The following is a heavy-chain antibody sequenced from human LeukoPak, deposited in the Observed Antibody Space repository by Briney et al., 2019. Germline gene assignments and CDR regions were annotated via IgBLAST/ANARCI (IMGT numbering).Heavy chain of an antibody. CDR2: IYHSGST. D-gene: IGHD6-13*01. V-gene: IGHV4-30-2*01. CDR1: GGSISSGGYS. Sequence: SQTLSLTCAVSGGSISSGGYSWSWIRQPPGKGLEWIGYIYHSGSTYYNPSLKSRVTISVDRSKNQFSLKLSSVTAADTAVYYCARRTGYSSSWSWYFDLWGRGTLVTVSS. CDR3: ARRTGYSSSWSWYFDL. J-gene: IGHJ2*01.